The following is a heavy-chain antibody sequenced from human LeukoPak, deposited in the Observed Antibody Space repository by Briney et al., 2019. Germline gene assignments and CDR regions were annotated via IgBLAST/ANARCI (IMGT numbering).Heavy chain of an antibody. D-gene: IGHD3-10*01. J-gene: IGHJ4*02. Sequence: ETLSLTCAVYGGSFSGFYWSWIRQPPGKGLEWVSSISSSRSYIYYADSVKGRFTISRDNAKNSLFLQMNSLRAEDTAVYYCARTLYGSGSYMGPSDYWGQGTLVTVSS. CDR3: ARTLYGSGSYMGPSDY. CDR1: GGSFSGFY. CDR2: ISSSRSYI. V-gene: IGHV3-21*01.